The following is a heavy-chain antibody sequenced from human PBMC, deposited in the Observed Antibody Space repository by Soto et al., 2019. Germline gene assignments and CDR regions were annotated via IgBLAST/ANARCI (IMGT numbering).Heavy chain of an antibody. J-gene: IGHJ6*02. D-gene: IGHD4-17*01. V-gene: IGHV4-30-2*01. CDR1: GGSISSGGYS. Sequence: QLQLQESGSGLVKPSQTLSLTCAVSGGSISSGGYSWSWIRQPPGKGLEWIGYIYHSGSTYYNPSLKCRVTISVVSSKDQFSLTLASVTAADPAVYYCARAHYGDHGYATDVWGQGTTATVSS. CDR3: ARAHYGDHGYATDV. CDR2: IYHSGST.